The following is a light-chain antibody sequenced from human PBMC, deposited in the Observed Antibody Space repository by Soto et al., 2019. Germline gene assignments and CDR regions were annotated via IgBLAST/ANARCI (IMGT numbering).Light chain of an antibody. CDR3: TPYTSSTTNYV. Sequence: QSVLTQPASVSGSPGQSITFSCTGTSSDIGGYNYVSWYQQHPGKAPKLMIYEVSNRPSGVSDRFSGSKSGNTASLTISGLQAEDEADYYCTPYTSSTTNYVFGTGTKLTVL. CDR2: EVS. J-gene: IGLJ1*01. V-gene: IGLV2-14*01. CDR1: SSDIGGYNY.